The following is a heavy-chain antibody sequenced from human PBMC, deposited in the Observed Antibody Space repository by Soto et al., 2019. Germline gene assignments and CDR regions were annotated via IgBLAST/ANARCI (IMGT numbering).Heavy chain of an antibody. CDR2: IRSKAYGGTT. Sequence: GGSLRLSCTASGFTFGDYAMSWVRQAPGKGLEWVGFIRSKAYGGTTEYAASVKGRFTISRDDSKSIAYLQMNSLKTEDTAVYYCTRCSRTVTDCYYYYGMDVWGQGTTVTVSS. CDR3: TRCSRTVTDCYYYYGMDV. J-gene: IGHJ6*02. V-gene: IGHV3-49*04. D-gene: IGHD4-17*01. CDR1: GFTFGDYA.